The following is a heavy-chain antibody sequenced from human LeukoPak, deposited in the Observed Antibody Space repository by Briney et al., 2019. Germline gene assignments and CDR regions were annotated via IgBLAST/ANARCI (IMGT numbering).Heavy chain of an antibody. V-gene: IGHV7-4-1*02. D-gene: IGHD2-2*01. Sequence: VASVKVSCKASGYTFTSYDINWVRQATRQGLEWMGWINIDTGNPTYAQGFTGRFVFSLDTSVSTAYLQISSLKAGDTAVYYCARGRRYCSSTTCYGMYYSDYWGQGTLVTVSS. J-gene: IGHJ4*02. CDR3: ARGRRYCSSTTCYGMYYSDY. CDR2: INIDTGNP. CDR1: GYTFTSYD.